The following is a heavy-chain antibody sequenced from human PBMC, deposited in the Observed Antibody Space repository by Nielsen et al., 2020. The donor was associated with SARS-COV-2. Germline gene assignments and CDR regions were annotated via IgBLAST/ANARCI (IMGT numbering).Heavy chain of an antibody. J-gene: IGHJ4*02. Sequence: SETLSLTFAVSGGSFSNSLWSWIRKTPGKGLEWIGEIDHSGSTDYNPTLKSRVTISVDRSQNHFSLNVTSVTAADTAVYYCARSRRHPTPFDYWGQGTLVTVSS. CDR1: GGSFSNSL. CDR3: ARSRRHPTPFDY. CDR2: IDHSGST. V-gene: IGHV4-34*01.